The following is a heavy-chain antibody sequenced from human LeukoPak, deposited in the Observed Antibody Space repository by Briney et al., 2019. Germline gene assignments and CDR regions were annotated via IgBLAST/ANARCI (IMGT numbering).Heavy chain of an antibody. CDR1: DDSITIYY. D-gene: IGHD1/OR15-1a*01. V-gene: IGHV4-59*01. CDR2: IDHTGST. CDR3: ARTNTLDAFDI. J-gene: IGHJ3*02. Sequence: SETLSLTCTVSDDSITIYYWTWIRQPPGKGLEWIGYIDHTGSTNYNPSLNSRVTISRDTSKNQFSLKLSSVTAADTAVYYCARTNTLDAFDIWGQGTMVTVSS.